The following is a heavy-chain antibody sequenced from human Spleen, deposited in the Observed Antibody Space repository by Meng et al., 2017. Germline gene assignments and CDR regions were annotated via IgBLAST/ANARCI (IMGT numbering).Heavy chain of an antibody. D-gene: IGHD3-16*01. V-gene: IGHV3-7*01. CDR2: INQDGNEK. CDR1: GFTFRSYW. J-gene: IGHJ4*02. CDR3: ARDFGYYDYGDFLDY. Sequence: GGSLRLSCAASGFTFRSYWMTWVRQAPGKGLEWVANINQDGNEKYYVVSVTGRFTISRDNAKNSLYLQMNSLRAEDTAVYYCARDFGYYDYGDFLDYWGQGTLVTVSS.